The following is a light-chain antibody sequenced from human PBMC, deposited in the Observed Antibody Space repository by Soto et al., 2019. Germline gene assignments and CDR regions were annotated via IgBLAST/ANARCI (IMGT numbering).Light chain of an antibody. CDR1: QSVNNY. CDR3: QQYGSSPPT. CDR2: GIF. J-gene: IGKJ1*01. Sequence: EIVMTQSPATVSVSPGERATLSCRASQSVNNYLAWYQQKPGQAPRLLVYGIFSRATGVPARFSGSGSGTDFTLTISRLEPEDFAVYYCQQYGSSPPTFGQGTKVDIK. V-gene: IGKV3-20*01.